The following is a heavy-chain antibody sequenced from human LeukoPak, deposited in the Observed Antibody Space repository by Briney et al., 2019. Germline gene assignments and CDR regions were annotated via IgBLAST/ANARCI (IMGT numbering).Heavy chain of an antibody. Sequence: PSQTLSLTCTVSGVSISSSGYYWAWIRQHPGKGLEWLGYIFYSGSTYYNPSLQGRFTISLDTSKNQLSLKLSSVTAADTAVYYCARGTYYSSSGSYYNLDQGGEGTLVTVSS. D-gene: IGHD3-10*01. V-gene: IGHV4-31*03. CDR1: GVSISSSGYY. J-gene: IGHJ4*02. CDR2: IFYSGST. CDR3: ARGTYYSSSGSYYNLDQ.